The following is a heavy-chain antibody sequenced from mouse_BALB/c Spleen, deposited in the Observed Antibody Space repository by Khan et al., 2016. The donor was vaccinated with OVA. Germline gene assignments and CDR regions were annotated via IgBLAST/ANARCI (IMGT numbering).Heavy chain of an antibody. J-gene: IGHJ3*01. Sequence: QVQLKQSGAELARPGASVKMSCKASGYTFTSYTIHWIKKRPGQGLEWIGYINPSNGYTNSNQKFKDKATLTTDKSSTTAYLQLSSLTSDDSAVCNCVRDGAYHRNDGWFAYWGQGTLVTVSA. CDR1: GYTFTSYT. CDR2: INPSNGYT. CDR3: VRDGAYHRNDGWFAY. D-gene: IGHD2-14*01. V-gene: IGHV1-4*01.